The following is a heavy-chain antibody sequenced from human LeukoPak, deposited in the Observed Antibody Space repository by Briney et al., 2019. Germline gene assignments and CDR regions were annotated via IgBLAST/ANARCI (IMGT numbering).Heavy chain of an antibody. CDR3: ARATAVAGSVDY. CDR1: GGSFSGYY. J-gene: IGHJ4*02. D-gene: IGHD6-19*01. CDR2: INHSGST. V-gene: IGHV4-34*01. Sequence: SETLSLTCAVYGGSFSGYYWSWIRQPPGKGLEWIGEINHSGSTNYNPSLKSQVTISVDTSKNQFSLKLSSVTAADTAVYYCARATAVAGSVDYWGQGTLVTVSS.